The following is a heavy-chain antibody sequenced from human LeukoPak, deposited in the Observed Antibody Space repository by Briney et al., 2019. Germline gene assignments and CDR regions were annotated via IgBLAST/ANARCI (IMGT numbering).Heavy chain of an antibody. V-gene: IGHV1-2*02. D-gene: IGHD1-26*01. CDR3: ARVRIHLYFDDSGPFDY. CDR1: GYTFTDYF. CDR2: INPKSGGT. Sequence: ASVKVSCMASGYTFTDYFIHWVRQAPGQGLEWMGWINPKSGGTNYAQKFQGRVTMTRDTPISTAYVDLRSLRSDDTAVYYCARVRIHLYFDDSGPFDYWGQGTLVTVSS. J-gene: IGHJ4*02.